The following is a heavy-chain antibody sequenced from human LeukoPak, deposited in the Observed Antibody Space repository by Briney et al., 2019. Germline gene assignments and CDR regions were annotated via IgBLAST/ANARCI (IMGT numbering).Heavy chain of an antibody. CDR1: GSTFSSYT. CDR2: QDGNNK. J-gene: IGHJ4*02. V-gene: IGHV3-30-3*01. D-gene: IGHD5-12*01. CDR3: ARDDRGYSGYHFDH. Sequence: PGGSLRLSCAASGSTFSSYTFHWVRQAPGKGLEWVAVQDGNNKYYTDSVKGRFTISRDNSKNTLYLQMNSLRAEDTAVYYCARDDRGYSGYHFDHWGQGTLVTVSS.